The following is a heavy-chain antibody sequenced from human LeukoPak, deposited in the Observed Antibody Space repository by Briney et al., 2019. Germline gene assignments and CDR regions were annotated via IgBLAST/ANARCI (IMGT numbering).Heavy chain of an antibody. CDR1: GFTFSSYA. CDR2: INGIGGST. J-gene: IGHJ6*03. CDR3: AAGSGWKPHYYYYYLDV. D-gene: IGHD6-19*01. V-gene: IGHV3-23*01. Sequence: GGSLRLSCAASGFTFSSYAMSWVRQAPGKGLEWVSAINGIGGSTYYADSVKGRFIISRDNSKNTVYLQMNSLRGEDTAVYYCAAGSGWKPHYYYYYLDVWGKGTTVTVSS.